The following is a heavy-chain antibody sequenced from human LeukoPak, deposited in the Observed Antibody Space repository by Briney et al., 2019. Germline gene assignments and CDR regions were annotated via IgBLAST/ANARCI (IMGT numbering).Heavy chain of an antibody. Sequence: LGGSVKFSCKASGYTFTGYYMHWVRPAAGQGLEWMGWINPNSGGTNYAQKFQGRVTMIRDTSISTAYMELSRLRSDDTAVYYCARPYYGYDSPSDYWGQGTLVTVSS. CDR2: INPNSGGT. V-gene: IGHV1-2*03. CDR3: ARPYYGYDSPSDY. CDR1: GYTFTGYY. D-gene: IGHD5-12*01. J-gene: IGHJ4*02.